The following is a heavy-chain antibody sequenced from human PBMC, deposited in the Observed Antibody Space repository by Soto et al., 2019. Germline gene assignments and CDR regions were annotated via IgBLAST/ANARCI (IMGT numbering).Heavy chain of an antibody. D-gene: IGHD3-16*01. CDR2: XRXXXANX. Sequence: XSVKVSCKASCYTFTSYYISWARQAPGQXXXXXXXXRXXXANXXYQXXXXXXATXXXXXXXSKAYMELRRLRSDDTAVYYCARGGTPIDYWGQGTMVTVYS. J-gene: IGHJ4*02. CDR1: CYTFTSYY. CDR3: ARGGTPIDY. V-gene: IGHV1-18*01.